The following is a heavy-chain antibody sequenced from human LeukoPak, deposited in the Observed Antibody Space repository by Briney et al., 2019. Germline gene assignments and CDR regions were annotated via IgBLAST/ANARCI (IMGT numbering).Heavy chain of an antibody. CDR1: GYTFTGYY. Sequence: ASVKVSCKASGYTFTGYYMHWVRQAPGQGLEWMGWINPNSGGTKYAQKFQGRVTMTRDTSISTADMEPSRLTSDDTAVYYCAREGIAAPAEDAFDIWGQGTMVTVSS. CDR2: INPNSGGT. J-gene: IGHJ3*02. D-gene: IGHD6-13*01. CDR3: AREGIAAPAEDAFDI. V-gene: IGHV1-2*02.